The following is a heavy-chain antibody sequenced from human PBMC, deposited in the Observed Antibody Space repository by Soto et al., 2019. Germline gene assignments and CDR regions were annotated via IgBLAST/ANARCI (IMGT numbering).Heavy chain of an antibody. CDR3: ARDPTYCSGGSCYSVYYYGMDV. D-gene: IGHD2-15*01. J-gene: IGHJ6*02. V-gene: IGHV1-3*01. Sequence: PSVKVSCKASGYTFTSYAMHWVRQAPGQRLEWMGWINAGNGNTKYSQKFQGRVTITRDTSASTAYMELSSLRSEDTAVYYCARDPTYCSGGSCYSVYYYGMDVWGQGTTVTVSS. CDR2: INAGNGNT. CDR1: GYTFTSYA.